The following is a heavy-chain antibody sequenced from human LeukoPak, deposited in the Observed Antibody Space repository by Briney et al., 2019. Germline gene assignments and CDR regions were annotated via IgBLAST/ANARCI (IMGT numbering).Heavy chain of an antibody. CDR2: INHSGST. CDR3: ARVVCSSTSCYLFDY. CDR1: GGSFSGYF. Sequence: SETLSLTCAVYGGSFSGYFWSWIRQPPGKGLEWIGEINHSGSTNYNPSLKSRVTISVDTSKNQFSLNLSSVTAADTAVYSCARVVCSSTSCYLFDYWGQGTLVTVSS. J-gene: IGHJ4*02. D-gene: IGHD2-2*01. V-gene: IGHV4-34*01.